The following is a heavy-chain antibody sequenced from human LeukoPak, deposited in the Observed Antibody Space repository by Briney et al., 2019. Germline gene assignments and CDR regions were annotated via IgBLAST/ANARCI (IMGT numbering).Heavy chain of an antibody. CDR1: GFTFSNYG. J-gene: IGHJ3*02. CDR3: AKQKGYWIYDAFDI. V-gene: IGHV3-30*02. CDR2: LQNHGGDI. D-gene: IGHD1-7*01. Sequence: GGSLRVFCAASGFTFSNYGMHWVRQAPDKGLEWVAFLQNHGGDIHYADSVKGRLTISRDNSKNTLYLQMNSLGAEDTAVYYCAKQKGYWIYDAFDIWGQGTMVTVSS.